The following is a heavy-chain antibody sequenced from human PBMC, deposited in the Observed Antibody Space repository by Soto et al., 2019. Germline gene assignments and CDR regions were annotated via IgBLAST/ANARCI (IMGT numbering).Heavy chain of an antibody. Sequence: SETLSLTCTVSGGSISSYYWSWIRQPAGKGLEWIGRIYTSGSTNYNPSLKSRVTMSVDTSKNQFSLKLSSVTAADTAVYYCARDGAAAGTDYYYYGMDVWGQGTTVTVSS. V-gene: IGHV4-4*07. CDR3: ARDGAAAGTDYYYYGMDV. CDR1: GGSISSYY. CDR2: IYTSGST. J-gene: IGHJ6*02. D-gene: IGHD6-13*01.